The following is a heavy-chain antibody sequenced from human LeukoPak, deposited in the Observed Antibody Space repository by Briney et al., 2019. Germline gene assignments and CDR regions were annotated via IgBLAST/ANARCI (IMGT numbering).Heavy chain of an antibody. D-gene: IGHD2-15*01. Sequence: GESLKISCKGSGYSFTSYWIGWVRQMPGKGLEWMGIIYPGDSDTRYSPSFQGQVTISADKSISTAYLQWSSLKASDTAMYYCARQRGYCSRGSCYPGASYYYYYGMDVWGQGTTVTVSS. V-gene: IGHV5-51*01. CDR2: IYPGDSDT. CDR3: ARQRGYCSRGSCYPGASYYYYYGMDV. CDR1: GYSFTSYW. J-gene: IGHJ6*02.